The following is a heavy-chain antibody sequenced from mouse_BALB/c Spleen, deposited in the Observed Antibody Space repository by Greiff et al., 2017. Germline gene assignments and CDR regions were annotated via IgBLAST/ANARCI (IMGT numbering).Heavy chain of an antibody. Sequence: DVQLVESGGGLVKPGGSLKLSCAASGFTFSSYAMSWVRQTPEKRLEWVATISSGGSYTYYPDSVKGRFTISRDNAKNTLYLQMSSLRSEDTAMYYCARERESYGNLDYWGQGTTLTVSS. D-gene: IGHD2-1*01. CDR1: GFTFSSYA. CDR2: ISSGGSYT. J-gene: IGHJ2*01. CDR3: ARERESYGNLDY. V-gene: IGHV5-9-3*01.